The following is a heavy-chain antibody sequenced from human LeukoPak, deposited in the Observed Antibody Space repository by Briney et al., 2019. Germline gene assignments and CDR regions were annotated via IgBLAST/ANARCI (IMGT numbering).Heavy chain of an antibody. CDR3: AKEVVATGRWFDP. Sequence: GGSLRLSCAASGFTFSSYTMSWVRQAPGKGLAWVSGIDSSGTKTTYADSVKGRFTISRDNSKNTLYLQMNSLRAEDTAVYYCAKEVVATGRWFDPWGQGTLVTVSS. D-gene: IGHD2-15*01. J-gene: IGHJ5*02. CDR1: GFTFSSYT. CDR2: IDSSGTKT. V-gene: IGHV3-23*05.